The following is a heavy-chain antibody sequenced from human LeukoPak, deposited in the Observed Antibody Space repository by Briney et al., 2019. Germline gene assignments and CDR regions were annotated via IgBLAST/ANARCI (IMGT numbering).Heavy chain of an antibody. V-gene: IGHV4-39*07. CDR2: IYTSGST. Sequence: SETLSLTCTVSGGSISSSSYYWGWIRQPPGKGLEWIGSIYTSGSTNYNPSLKSRVTISVDTSKNQFSLKLSSVTAADTAVYYCARGVVAATLRLDYWGQGTLVTVSS. D-gene: IGHD2-15*01. CDR3: ARGVVAATLRLDY. CDR1: GGSISSSSYY. J-gene: IGHJ4*02.